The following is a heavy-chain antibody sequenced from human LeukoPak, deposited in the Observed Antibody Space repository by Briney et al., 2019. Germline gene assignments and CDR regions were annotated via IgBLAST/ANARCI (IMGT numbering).Heavy chain of an antibody. Sequence: ASVKVSCKASGGTFSSYAISWVRQAPGQGLEWMGGIIPIFGTANYAQKFQGRVTITADESTSTAYMELSSLRSEDTAVYYCARGTHILTGTNYYWGQGTLVTVSS. J-gene: IGHJ4*02. V-gene: IGHV1-69*13. CDR1: GGTFSSYA. CDR2: IIPIFGTA. D-gene: IGHD1-7*01. CDR3: ARGTHILTGTNYY.